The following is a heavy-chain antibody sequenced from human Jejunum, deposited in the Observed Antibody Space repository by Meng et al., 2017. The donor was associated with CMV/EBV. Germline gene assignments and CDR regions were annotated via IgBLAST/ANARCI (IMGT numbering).Heavy chain of an antibody. CDR3: VKDYPRTTSVHYGKVFFDD. D-gene: IGHD1-1*01. CDR1: FSGYT. V-gene: IGHV3-23*01. Sequence: FSGYTMGWVRQAPGKGLEWVSGIDHGGGRTWYARSVRGRFTFSRDNSKNTVFLQMSSLRLEDTAVYYCVKDYPRTTSVHYGKVFFDDWGLGTLVTVSS. CDR2: IDHGGGRT. J-gene: IGHJ4*02.